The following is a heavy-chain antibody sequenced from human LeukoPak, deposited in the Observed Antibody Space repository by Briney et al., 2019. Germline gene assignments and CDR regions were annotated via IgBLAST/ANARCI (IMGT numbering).Heavy chain of an antibody. V-gene: IGHV4-59*08. J-gene: IGHJ4*02. CDR1: GGSISRHY. Sequence: PSETLSLTCTVSGGSISRHYWSWIRQAPGKGLEGIGDISYSGSTNYNPSLKSRVTLSVDTSKNQFSLKLSSVTAADTAVFYCARHVGPGYSYGFDNWGQGTLVTVSS. CDR3: ARHVGPGYSYGFDN. CDR2: ISYSGST. D-gene: IGHD5-18*01.